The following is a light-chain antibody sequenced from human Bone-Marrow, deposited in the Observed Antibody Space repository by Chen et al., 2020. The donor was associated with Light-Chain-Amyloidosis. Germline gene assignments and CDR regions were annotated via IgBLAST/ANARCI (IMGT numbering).Light chain of an antibody. V-gene: IGKV3-20*01. Sequence: EIVLTQSPGTLSLSPGEGANLSCRASQTISSNYLTWYQQKFGQAPRLLIYGSSSRATGIPDRFTGSGSGTEFTLSINRLEPEDFAMYCCQQYGTSPLAFGGGTKVEIK. J-gene: IGKJ4*01. CDR1: QTISSNY. CDR2: GSS. CDR3: QQYGTSPLA.